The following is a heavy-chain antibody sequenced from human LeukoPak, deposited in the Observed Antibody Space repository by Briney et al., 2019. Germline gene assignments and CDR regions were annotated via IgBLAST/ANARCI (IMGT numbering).Heavy chain of an antibody. CDR2: MNPYSGDR. Sequence: ASVKVSCKTSGYTFTTYHINWVGQAPGQGLEWLGWMNPYSGDRGYAQRFQGRLSITSDTSISTAYMELSSLRSDDTAVYFCARTPSLSASVFDYWVQGTLVTVSS. CDR1: GYTFTTYH. V-gene: IGHV1-8*03. CDR3: ARTPSLSASVFDY. J-gene: IGHJ4*02. D-gene: IGHD3-16*02.